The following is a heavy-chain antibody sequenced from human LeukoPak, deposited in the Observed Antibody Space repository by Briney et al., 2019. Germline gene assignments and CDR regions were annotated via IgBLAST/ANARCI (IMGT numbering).Heavy chain of an antibody. J-gene: IGHJ6*02. V-gene: IGHV3-23*01. CDR3: AVVPAAILGYYYYGMDV. D-gene: IGHD2-2*02. CDR1: GFTFSSYA. Sequence: GGSLTLSCAASGFTFSSYAMSWVRQAPGKGLEWVSAISGSGGSTYYADSVKGRFTISRDNSKNTLYLQMNSLRAEDTAVYYCAVVPAAILGYYYYGMDVWGQGTTVTVSS. CDR2: ISGSGGST.